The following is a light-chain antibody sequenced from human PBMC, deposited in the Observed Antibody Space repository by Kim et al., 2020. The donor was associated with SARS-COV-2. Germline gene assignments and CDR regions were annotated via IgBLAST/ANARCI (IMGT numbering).Light chain of an antibody. J-gene: IGKJ1*01. Sequence: EIVLTQSPATLSLSPGDRATLSCRASRSVSTYLAWYQQKPGQAPRLLIYDTSNRATGIPARFSGSGSGTDFTLTISSLEPEDFAVYFCQQRTDWPPWTFGQGTKVDIK. CDR3: QQRTDWPPWT. CDR2: DTS. V-gene: IGKV3-11*01. CDR1: RSVSTY.